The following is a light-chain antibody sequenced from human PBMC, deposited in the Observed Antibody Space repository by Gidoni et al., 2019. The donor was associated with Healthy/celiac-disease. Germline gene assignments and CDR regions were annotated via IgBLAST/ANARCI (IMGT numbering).Light chain of an antibody. CDR2: DAS. CDR3: QQYDNLPCT. J-gene: IGKJ3*01. Sequence: DIQMTQSPSSLSASVGDRVTITCQASQDISNYLNWYQQKPGKAPKLLIYDASNLETGVPSRFSGSGSGTDFTFTISSLQPEDIATYYCQQYDNLPCTFGPGTKVDI. V-gene: IGKV1-33*01. CDR1: QDISNY.